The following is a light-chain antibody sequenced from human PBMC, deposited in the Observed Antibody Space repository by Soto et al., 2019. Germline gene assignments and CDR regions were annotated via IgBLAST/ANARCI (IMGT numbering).Light chain of an antibody. CDR3: CSYAGNYNYV. J-gene: IGLJ1*01. CDR2: EVS. V-gene: IGLV2-8*01. Sequence: QSALTQPPSASGSPGQSVTISCTGTSSDVGGYNFVSWYQHHPGKAPKLIISEVSKRPSGVPDRFSGSKSGNTASLTVSGLQAEDEADYFCCSYAGNYNYVFGTGTKLTVL. CDR1: SSDVGGYNF.